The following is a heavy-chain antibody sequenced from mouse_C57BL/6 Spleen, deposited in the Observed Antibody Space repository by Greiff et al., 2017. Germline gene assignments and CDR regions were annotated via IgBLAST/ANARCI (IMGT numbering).Heavy chain of an antibody. D-gene: IGHD1-1*01. V-gene: IGHV14-1*01. CDR2: IDPEDGDT. Sequence: EVQGVESGAELVRPGASVKLSCTASGFNIKDYYMHWVKQRPEQGLEWIGRIDPEDGDTEYAPKFQGKATMTADTSSNTAYLQLSSLTSEDTAVYYCTTYYYGSYYAMDYWGQGTSVTVSS. J-gene: IGHJ4*01. CDR1: GFNIKDYY. CDR3: TTYYYGSYYAMDY.